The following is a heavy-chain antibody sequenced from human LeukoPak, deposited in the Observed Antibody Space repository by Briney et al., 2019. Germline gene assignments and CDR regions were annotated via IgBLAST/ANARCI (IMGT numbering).Heavy chain of an antibody. V-gene: IGHV3-30*18. J-gene: IGHJ4*02. CDR1: GVTFSSYG. Sequence: GGSLTLSCAASGVTFSSYGMHWVRQPPGKGLEWVAVISYDGSNKYYADSVKGRFTISSDNYKNTPYMQINSLRAEDTAVYYCAKDSVAAAGFFDYWGQGTLVTVSS. CDR3: AKDSVAAAGFFDY. CDR2: ISYDGSNK. D-gene: IGHD6-13*01.